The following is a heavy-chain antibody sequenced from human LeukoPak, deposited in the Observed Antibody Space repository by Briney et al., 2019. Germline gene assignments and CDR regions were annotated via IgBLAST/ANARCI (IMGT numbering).Heavy chain of an antibody. CDR1: GGSLSGYY. D-gene: IGHD6-13*01. CDR2: INHSGST. CDR3: ARKEGGQLVNTRRWFDP. J-gene: IGHJ5*02. V-gene: IGHV4-34*01. Sequence: SETLSLTCAVYGGSLSGYYWSWIRQPPGKGLEWIGEINHSGSTNYNPSFKSRVTISVDTSKNQFSLKLRSVTAADTAVYYCARKEGGQLVNTRRWFDPWGQGTLVTVSS.